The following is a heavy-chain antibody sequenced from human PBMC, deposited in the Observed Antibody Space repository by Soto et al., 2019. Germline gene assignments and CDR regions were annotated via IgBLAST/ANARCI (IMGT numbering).Heavy chain of an antibody. Sequence: VGSLRLSCAASGFTFSSYAMSWVRQAPGKGLEWVSAISGSGGSTYYADSVKGRFTISRDNSKNTLYLQMNSLRAEDTAVYYCAKGELWFGEFPFDYWGQGTLVTVS. CDR3: AKGELWFGEFPFDY. D-gene: IGHD3-10*01. J-gene: IGHJ4*02. V-gene: IGHV3-23*01. CDR1: GFTFSSYA. CDR2: ISGSGGST.